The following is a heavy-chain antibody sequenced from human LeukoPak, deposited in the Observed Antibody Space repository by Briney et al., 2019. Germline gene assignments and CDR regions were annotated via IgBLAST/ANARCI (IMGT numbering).Heavy chain of an antibody. CDR2: ISYDGSNK. CDR1: GFTFSSYA. D-gene: IGHD3-16*02. V-gene: IGHV3-30*04. J-gene: IGHJ4*02. CDR3: AKVHYVWGSYRYSFPDY. Sequence: GGSLRLSCAASGFTFSSYAMHWVRQAPGKGLEWVAVISYDGSNKYYADSVKGRFTISRDNSKNTLYLQMNSLRAEDTAVYYCAKVHYVWGSYRYSFPDYWGQGTLVTVSS.